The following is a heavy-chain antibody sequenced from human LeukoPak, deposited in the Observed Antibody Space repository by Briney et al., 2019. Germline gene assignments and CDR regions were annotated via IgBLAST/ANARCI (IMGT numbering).Heavy chain of an antibody. CDR2: IYPGDSDT. D-gene: IGHD3-3*01. V-gene: IGHV5-51*01. CDR1: GYSFTNYW. Sequence: GESLKISCKGSGYSFTNYWIGWVRQMPGKGLEWMGIIYPGDSDTRYSTSFQGQVTISVDKSISTAYLQWSRLKASDTAMYYCASAAYDFWTNWGQGTLVTVSS. CDR3: ASAAYDFWTN. J-gene: IGHJ4*02.